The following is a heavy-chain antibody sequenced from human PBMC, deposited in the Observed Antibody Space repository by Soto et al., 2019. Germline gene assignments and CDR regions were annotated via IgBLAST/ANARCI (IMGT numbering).Heavy chain of an antibody. J-gene: IGHJ4*02. CDR2: ISYTETK. V-gene: IGHV3-48*01. CDR3: TRDPHALDF. Sequence: EVQLVESGGDLVQPGGSLRLSCAASGFTFDTYSMNWVRQAPGKGLEWVAYISYTETKHYADSVAGRFTISRDNAKNSLYLQMNSLRVEDTAVYFCTRDPHALDFWGQGTLVTVS. CDR1: GFTFDTYS.